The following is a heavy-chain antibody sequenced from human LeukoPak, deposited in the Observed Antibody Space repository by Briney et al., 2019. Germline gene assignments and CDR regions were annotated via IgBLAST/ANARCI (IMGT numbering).Heavy chain of an antibody. D-gene: IGHD6-13*01. J-gene: IGHJ4*02. CDR3: ARGWGAAAAPAY. Sequence: SETLSLTCAVYGGPFSGYYWSWIRQPPGKGLEWIGEINHSGSTNYNPSLKSRVTISVDTSKNQFSLKLSSVTAADTAVYYCARGWGAAAAPAYWGQGTLVTVSS. V-gene: IGHV4-34*01. CDR2: INHSGST. CDR1: GGPFSGYY.